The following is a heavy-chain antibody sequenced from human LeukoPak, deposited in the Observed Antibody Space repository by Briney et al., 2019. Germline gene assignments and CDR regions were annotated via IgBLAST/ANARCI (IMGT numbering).Heavy chain of an antibody. J-gene: IGHJ4*02. D-gene: IGHD6-19*01. CDR1: GGSISSSSYY. V-gene: IGHV4-39*01. Sequence: SETLSLTCTVSGGSISSSSYYWGWIRQPPGKGPAWIGSIYYSGSTYYNPSLKSRVTMSVDTSKNQFSLKLNSVTAADTAVYYCASQDYSSGWYYFDYWGQGTLVTVSS. CDR3: ASQDYSSGWYYFDY. CDR2: IYYSGST.